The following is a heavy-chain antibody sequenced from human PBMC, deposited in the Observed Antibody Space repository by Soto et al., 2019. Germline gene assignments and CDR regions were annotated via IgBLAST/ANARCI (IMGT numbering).Heavy chain of an antibody. Sequence: QVRLQESGPGLVEPSGTLSLTCAVSGDSVSSSSCWSWVRQAPGKGLEWIGEIYHSGTFNYNPSLASRVSVSVDNSRNQLSLNLKSVTASDTAVYYCVRSVPAATWQSSGMDVWGQGATVTVSS. CDR2: IYHSGTF. CDR1: GDSVSSSSC. CDR3: VRSVPAATWQSSGMDV. V-gene: IGHV4-4*02. D-gene: IGHD2-2*01. J-gene: IGHJ6*02.